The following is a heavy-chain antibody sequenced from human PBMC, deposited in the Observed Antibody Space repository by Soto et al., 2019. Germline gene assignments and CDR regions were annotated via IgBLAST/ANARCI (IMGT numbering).Heavy chain of an antibody. CDR1: GFTFSSYW. CDR2: INSDGSST. CDR3: ARAPLIAVAGSYYYYGMDV. Sequence: GGSLRLSCAASGFTFSSYWMHWVRQAQGKGLGWVSRINSDGSSTSYADSVKGRFTISRDNAKNTLYLQMNSLRAEDTAVYYCARAPLIAVAGSYYYYGMDVWGQGTTVTVSS. V-gene: IGHV3-74*01. D-gene: IGHD6-19*01. J-gene: IGHJ6*02.